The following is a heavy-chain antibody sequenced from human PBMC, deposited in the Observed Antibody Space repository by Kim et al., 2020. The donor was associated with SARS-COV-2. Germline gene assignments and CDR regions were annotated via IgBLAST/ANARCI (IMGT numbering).Heavy chain of an antibody. Sequence: SETLSLTCTVSGGSISSSSYYWGWIRQPPGKGLEWIGSIYYSGSTYYNPSLKSRVTISVDTSKNQFSLKLSSVTAADTAVYYCARSGYYYDSSGYLLFDYWAQGTLVTVSS. V-gene: IGHV4-39*01. CDR1: GGSISSSSYY. CDR2: IYYSGST. J-gene: IGHJ4*02. D-gene: IGHD3-22*01. CDR3: ARSGYYYDSSGYLLFDY.